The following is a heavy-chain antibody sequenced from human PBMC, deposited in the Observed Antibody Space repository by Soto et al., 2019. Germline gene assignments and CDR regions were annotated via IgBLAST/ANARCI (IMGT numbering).Heavy chain of an antibody. Sequence: EVQVLEAGGVLGQPGGSLRLSCVAPGLIFSNYAMSWVRQAPGKGLEWVSGISGSGGSPHYADSAKGRFTISRDNSKNTLCLQMNTLRAEDTAVYYCAREGDITAAFDYWGQGTLVTVSS. V-gene: IGHV3-23*01. J-gene: IGHJ4*02. CDR1: GLIFSNYA. D-gene: IGHD6-13*01. CDR2: ISGSGGSP. CDR3: AREGDITAAFDY.